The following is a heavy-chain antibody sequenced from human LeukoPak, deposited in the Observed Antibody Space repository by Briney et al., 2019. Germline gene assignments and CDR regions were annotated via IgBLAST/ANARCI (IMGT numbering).Heavy chain of an antibody. CDR2: ISYDGSNK. V-gene: IGHV3-30*18. Sequence: GGSLRLSCAASGFTFSSYGMHWVRQAPGKGLEWVAVISYDGSNKYYTDSVKGRFTTSRDNARNTLYLQMNSLRVEDTAVYYCAKDKDFWSGYYRGVPYYYGMDVWGQGTTVTVSS. D-gene: IGHD3-3*01. J-gene: IGHJ6*02. CDR1: GFTFSSYG. CDR3: AKDKDFWSGYYRGVPYYYGMDV.